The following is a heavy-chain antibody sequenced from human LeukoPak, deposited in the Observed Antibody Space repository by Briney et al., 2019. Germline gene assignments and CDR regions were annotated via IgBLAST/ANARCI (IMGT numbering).Heavy chain of an antibody. J-gene: IGHJ4*02. D-gene: IGHD2-2*01. CDR3: AKDLGVPAALGRGFDY. Sequence: GGSLRLSCAASGFTFSSYAMSWVRQAPGKGLEGVSAISGSGGSAYYADSVKGRFTISRDNSKNTLYLQMKSLRAEDTAVYYCAKDLGVPAALGRGFDYWGQGTLVTVSS. CDR2: ISGSGGSA. V-gene: IGHV3-23*01. CDR1: GFTFSSYA.